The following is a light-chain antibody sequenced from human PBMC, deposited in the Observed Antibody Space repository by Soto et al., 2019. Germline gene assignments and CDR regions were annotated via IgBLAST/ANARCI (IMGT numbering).Light chain of an antibody. CDR3: QHYNNLPLT. V-gene: IGKV3-15*01. CDR2: GVS. J-gene: IGKJ4*01. Sequence: EIVMTQSPATLSVSPGEGATLSCRASQSVRSDLAGYQHKPGLAPRLLIYGVSTRATGIPVRFSGSGSGTEFTLTISSLQSEDSAIHYCQHYNNLPLTFGGGTKVDIK. CDR1: QSVRSD.